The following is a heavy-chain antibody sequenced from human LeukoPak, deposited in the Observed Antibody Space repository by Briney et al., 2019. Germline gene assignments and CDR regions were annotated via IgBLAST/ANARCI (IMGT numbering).Heavy chain of an antibody. V-gene: IGHV3-23*01. CDR2: ISGSGGST. Sequence: PGGSLRLSCAASGFTFSSYAMSWVRQAPGKGLEWVSAISGSGGSTYYADSVKGRFTISRDNSKITLYLQMNSLRAEDTAVYYCAKSVKSGIAAAGTFFDSWGQGTLVTVSP. CDR1: GFTFSSYA. CDR3: AKSVKSGIAAAGTFFDS. D-gene: IGHD6-13*01. J-gene: IGHJ4*02.